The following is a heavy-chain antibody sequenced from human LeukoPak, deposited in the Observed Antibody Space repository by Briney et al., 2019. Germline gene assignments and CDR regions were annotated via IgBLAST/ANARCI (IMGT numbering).Heavy chain of an antibody. CDR3: ARDIKYYYDSSGYYDY. D-gene: IGHD3-22*01. CDR1: GGFISSYY. V-gene: IGHV4-59*01. Sequence: SETLSLTCTVSGGFISSYYWNWIRQTPGKGLEWIGSIYSSGNTNYNPSLKSRVTISVDTSKNQFSLKLSSVTAADTAVYYCARDIKYYYDSSGYYDYWGQGTLVTVSS. CDR2: IYSSGNT. J-gene: IGHJ4*02.